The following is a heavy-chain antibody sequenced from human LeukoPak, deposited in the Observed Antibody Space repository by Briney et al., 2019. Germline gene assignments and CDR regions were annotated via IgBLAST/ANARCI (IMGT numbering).Heavy chain of an antibody. D-gene: IGHD2-2*01. CDR3: AREGSYCSSTSCLTHDY. CDR1: GGSFSGYY. CDR2: INHSGST. V-gene: IGHV4-34*01. J-gene: IGHJ4*02. Sequence: SETLSLTCAVYGGSFSGYYWSWIRQPPGKGLEWIGEINHSGSTNYNPSLKSRVTISVDTSKNQFSLKLSSVTAADAAVYYCAREGSYCSSTSCLTHDYWGQGTLVTVSS.